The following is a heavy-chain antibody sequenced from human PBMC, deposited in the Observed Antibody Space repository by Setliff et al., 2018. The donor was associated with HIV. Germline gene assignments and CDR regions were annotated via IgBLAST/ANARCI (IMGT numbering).Heavy chain of an antibody. Sequence: SETLSLTCTVSGGSINSTSYYWGRIRQPPGNGLEWIGSIYHTGSTYYKPSLKSRVTISVDTSKNQFSLRLSSVAAGDTAVYYCARSIVPVASGYYYFEYWGQGTQVTVSS. D-gene: IGHD3-3*01. J-gene: IGHJ4*02. CDR1: GGSINSTSYY. CDR3: ARSIVPVASGYYYFEY. V-gene: IGHV4-39*01. CDR2: IYHTGST.